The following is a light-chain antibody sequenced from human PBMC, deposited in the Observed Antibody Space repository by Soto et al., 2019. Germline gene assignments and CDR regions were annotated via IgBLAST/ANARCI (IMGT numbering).Light chain of an antibody. CDR3: QQSYGTPPT. CDR2: AAS. CDR1: QSISSY. J-gene: IGKJ2*01. V-gene: IGKV1-39*01. Sequence: DIQMTQSSSSLSTSVGDRVTITCRASQSISSYLNWYQQKPGRAPKLLIYAASTLQSGVPSRFSGSGSGTHFTLTISSLQPEDFATYYCQQSYGTPPTFGQGTKLEIK.